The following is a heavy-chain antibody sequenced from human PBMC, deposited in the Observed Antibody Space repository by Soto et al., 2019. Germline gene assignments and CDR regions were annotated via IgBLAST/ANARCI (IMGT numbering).Heavy chain of an antibody. Sequence: PGESLKISCAVSGFTLNSYSMNWVRQAPGKGLEWVANVNQDGSEKYYVDSVKGRFTISRDNAKNSLYLQMNSLRAEDTAVYYCARDFDFWGLGTLVTVSS. J-gene: IGHJ4*02. CDR3: ARDFDF. CDR1: GFTLNSYS. CDR2: VNQDGSEK. V-gene: IGHV3-7*01.